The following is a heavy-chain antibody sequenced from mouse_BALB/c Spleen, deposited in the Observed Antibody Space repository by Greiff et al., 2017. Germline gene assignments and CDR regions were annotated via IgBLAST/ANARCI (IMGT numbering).Heavy chain of an antibody. CDR2: ISSGGSYT. V-gene: IGHV5-6*02. CDR3: ARQGVLLPYAMDY. J-gene: IGHJ4*01. Sequence: EVKLVESGGDLVKPGGSLKLSCAASGFTFSSYGMSWVRQTPDKRLEWVATISSGGSYTYYPDSVKGRFTISRDNAKNTLYLQMSSLKSEDTAMYYCARQGVLLPYAMDYWGQGTSVTVSS. D-gene: IGHD1-1*01. CDR1: GFTFSSYG.